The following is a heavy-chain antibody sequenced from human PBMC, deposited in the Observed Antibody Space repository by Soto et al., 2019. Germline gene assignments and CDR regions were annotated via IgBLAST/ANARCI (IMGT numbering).Heavy chain of an antibody. D-gene: IGHD2-15*01. CDR2: VSYDGGSK. V-gene: IGHV3-30*18. CDR3: AKIFCGGGSCYWFFDL. J-gene: IGHJ2*01. Sequence: QVQLVESGGGVVQPGRSLRLSCAASGFTFSSHGMHWVRQAPGKGLEWVAVVSYDGGSKYYADSVKGRFTVSRDNSKNTLYLEMNSLRNAETAVYYCAKIFCGGGSCYWFFDLWVRGTLVTVSS. CDR1: GFTFSSHG.